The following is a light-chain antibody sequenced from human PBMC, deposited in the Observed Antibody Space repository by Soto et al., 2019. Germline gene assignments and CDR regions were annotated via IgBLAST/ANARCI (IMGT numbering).Light chain of an antibody. CDR1: QSVSSSY. CDR2: GAS. Sequence: EIVLTQSPGTLSLSPGERATLSCRASQSVSSSYVAWYQQKPGQAPRLLIYGASSRATGIPDRFSGSGSGTDFPLTISILEPEDFAVYYCQQYDPSLYTFGQGTKLEIK. V-gene: IGKV3-20*01. J-gene: IGKJ2*01. CDR3: QQYDPSLYT.